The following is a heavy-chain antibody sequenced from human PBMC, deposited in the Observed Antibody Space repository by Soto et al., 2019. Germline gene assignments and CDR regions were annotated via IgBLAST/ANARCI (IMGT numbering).Heavy chain of an antibody. J-gene: IGHJ4*02. CDR2: IYHSGST. CDR1: GGSISSINW. CDR3: ASSPSYCSSTSCYVFDY. V-gene: IGHV4-4*02. D-gene: IGHD2-2*01. Sequence: SETLSLTCAFSGGSISSINWWSWVCQPQGKGLEWIGYIYHSGSTNYNPSLKSRVTISVDTSKNQFSLKLSSVTAADTAVYYCASSPSYCSSTSCYVFDYWGQGTLVTVSS.